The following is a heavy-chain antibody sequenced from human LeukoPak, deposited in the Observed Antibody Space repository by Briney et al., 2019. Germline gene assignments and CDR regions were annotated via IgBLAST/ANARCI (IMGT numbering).Heavy chain of an antibody. CDR1: GFTFSDYY. CDR3: ATQLAVAGTQGDY. CDR2: IYSGGST. V-gene: IGHV3-66*02. Sequence: GGSLRLSCAASGFTFSDYYMTWIRQAPGKGLEWVSVIYSGGSTYYADSVKGRFTISRDNSKNTLYLQMNSLRAEDTAVYYCATQLAVAGTQGDYWGQGTLVTVSS. J-gene: IGHJ4*02. D-gene: IGHD6-19*01.